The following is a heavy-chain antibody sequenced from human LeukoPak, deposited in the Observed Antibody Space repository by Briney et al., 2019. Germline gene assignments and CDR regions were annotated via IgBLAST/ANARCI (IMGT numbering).Heavy chain of an antibody. CDR2: ISDSGGST. Sequence: GGSLRLSWAASGFTFSRYAMNWVRQAPGKGLEWVSTISDSGGSTYYADSVKGRFTISRDNSKNTLYLQMNSLRAEDTAVYYCAKRVPRLPTYYYYYYMDVWGKGTTVTVSS. D-gene: IGHD2-21*02. CDR1: GFTFSRYA. CDR3: AKRVPRLPTYYYYYYMDV. J-gene: IGHJ6*03. V-gene: IGHV3-23*01.